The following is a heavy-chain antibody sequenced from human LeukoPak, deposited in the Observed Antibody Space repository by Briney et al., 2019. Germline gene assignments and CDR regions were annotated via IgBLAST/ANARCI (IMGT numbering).Heavy chain of an antibody. CDR1: GDSSTSYW. J-gene: IGHJ4*02. CDR2: MYPGDSDT. CDR3: ARQRSYPDYFDY. Sequence: GESLKISCKGSGDSSTSYWIGWVRQMPGKGLEWMGIMYPGDSDTRYSPSFQGQVTISADKSISTAYLQWSSLKASDTAMYYCARQRSYPDYFDYWGQGTLVTVSS. V-gene: IGHV5-51*01. D-gene: IGHD1-26*01.